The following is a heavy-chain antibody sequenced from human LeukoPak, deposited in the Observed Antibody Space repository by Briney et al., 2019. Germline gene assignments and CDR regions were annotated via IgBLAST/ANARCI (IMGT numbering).Heavy chain of an antibody. V-gene: IGHV3-30*02. CDR2: IRYDGSNK. D-gene: IGHD6-13*01. Sequence: QAGGSLRLSCAASGFTFSSYCMHWVRQAPGKWLEWVAFIRYDGSNKYYADSVKGRFTISRDNSKNTLYLQMNSLRAEATAVYYSAKGAHEIAAAGVLGYWGQGTLVTVSS. CDR3: AKGAHEIAAAGVLGY. J-gene: IGHJ4*02. CDR1: GFTFSSYC.